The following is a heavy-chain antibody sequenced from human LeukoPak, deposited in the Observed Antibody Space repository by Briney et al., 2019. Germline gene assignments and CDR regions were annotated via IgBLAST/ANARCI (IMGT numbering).Heavy chain of an antibody. Sequence: GGSLRLSCAASGFTLSDHYMSWTRQAPGKGLEWVSYISGRGGTICYADSVKGRLTISRDNAKNSLYLQMNSLRAEDTAVYYCARAPDSYYYGMDVWGQGTTVTVSS. CDR2: ISGRGGTI. CDR1: GFTLSDHY. J-gene: IGHJ6*02. CDR3: ARAPDSYYYGMDV. V-gene: IGHV3-11*01. D-gene: IGHD3-22*01.